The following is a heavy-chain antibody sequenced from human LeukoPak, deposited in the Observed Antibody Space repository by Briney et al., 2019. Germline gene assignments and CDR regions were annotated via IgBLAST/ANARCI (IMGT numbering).Heavy chain of an antibody. CDR3: AMLLEMATINDY. Sequence: ASVKVSCKASGYTFTCYYMHWVRQAPGQGLDWMGWINPNSGGTNYAQKFQGRVTMTRDTSISTAYMELGRLRSDDTAVYYCAMLLEMATINDYWGQGTLVTVSS. CDR1: GYTFTCYY. J-gene: IGHJ4*02. CDR2: INPNSGGT. D-gene: IGHD5-24*01. V-gene: IGHV1-2*02.